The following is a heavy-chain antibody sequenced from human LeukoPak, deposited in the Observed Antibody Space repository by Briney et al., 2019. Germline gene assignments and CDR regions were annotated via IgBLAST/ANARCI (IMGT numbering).Heavy chain of an antibody. CDR1: GYTFTKYL. Sequence: ASVKVSCKASGYTFTKYLIHWVRQAPGQGLEWVGTINPQGDITNYAQRFQGRITLTEDTSTSTVYMELSSLTSEDTAVYYCARPSYCVADNCGYWLDPWGPGTLVTVSS. CDR3: ARPSYCVADNCGYWLDP. D-gene: IGHD2-21*01. V-gene: IGHV1-46*01. CDR2: INPQGDIT. J-gene: IGHJ5*02.